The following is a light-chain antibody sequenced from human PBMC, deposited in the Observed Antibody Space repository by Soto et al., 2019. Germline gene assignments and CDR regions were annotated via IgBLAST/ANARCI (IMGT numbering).Light chain of an antibody. Sequence: QSVLTQPPSMSVAPGQKVTISCSGNRSNVGNNYVSWYQQLPGTAPKLLIYDNSERPSGIPDRFFGSKSGASAILGIIGLQTGDEADYYCGTWDSSLSAVVFGGGTKLTVL. J-gene: IGLJ2*01. CDR2: DNS. CDR1: RSNVGNNY. V-gene: IGLV1-51*01. CDR3: GTWDSSLSAVV.